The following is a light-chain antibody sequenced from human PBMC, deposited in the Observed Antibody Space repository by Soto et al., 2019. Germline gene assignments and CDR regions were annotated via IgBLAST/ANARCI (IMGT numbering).Light chain of an antibody. CDR3: HAYDSRLSGWV. Sequence: QSVLPQPHSVAGAPGQRGTISCTGSSSNIGAGYDVHWYQQLPGTAPKLLIYGNSNRPSGVPDRFSGDKSGTSAYRAITGLQADDEADYYWHAYDSRLSGWVFGGGT. CDR2: GNS. J-gene: IGLJ3*02. CDR1: SSNIGAGYD. V-gene: IGLV1-40*01.